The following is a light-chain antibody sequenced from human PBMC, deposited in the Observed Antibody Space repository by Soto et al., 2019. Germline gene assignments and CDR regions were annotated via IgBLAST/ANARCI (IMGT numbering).Light chain of an antibody. CDR3: AAWDDSLNGRYV. CDR2: SNS. V-gene: IGLV1-44*01. Sequence: QSVLTQPPSASGTPGQRVTISCSGSSCSIGSNTVNWYQQLPGTAPKLLIYSNSQRPSGVPDRFSGSKSGTSASLAISGLQSEDEADYYCAAWDDSLNGRYVFGTGTKLTVL. J-gene: IGLJ1*01. CDR1: SCSIGSNT.